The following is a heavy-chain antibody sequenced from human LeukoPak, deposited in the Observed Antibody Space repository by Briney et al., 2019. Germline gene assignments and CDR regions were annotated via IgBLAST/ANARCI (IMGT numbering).Heavy chain of an antibody. Sequence: PGESLRLSCAASGFTVSDNYINWVRQAPGKGLEWVSIIYAGGSTYYAHSVKGRFTISRDNSKNTVYLQMNNLRVEDTAVYYCARDERLEWFIDYWGQGTLVTVSS. CDR2: IYAGGST. CDR1: GFTVSDNY. CDR3: ARDERLEWFIDY. D-gene: IGHD3-3*01. J-gene: IGHJ4*02. V-gene: IGHV3-53*01.